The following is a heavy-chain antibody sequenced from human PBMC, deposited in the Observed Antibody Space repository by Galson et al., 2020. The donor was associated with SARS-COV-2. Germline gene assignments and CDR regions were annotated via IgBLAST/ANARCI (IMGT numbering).Heavy chain of an antibody. J-gene: IGHJ3*02. V-gene: IGHV2-5*02. CDR1: GFSLSTSGVG. CDR2: IYWDDNK. D-gene: IGHD4-17*01. CDR3: ARHTVTTLADI. Sequence: SGPTLVKPTQTLTLTCTFSGFSLSTSGVGVGWIRQPPGKALEWLALIYWDDNKRYSPSLKSRLTITKDTSKNQVVLTMTNMDPVDTATYYCARHTVTTLADIWGQGTMVTVSS.